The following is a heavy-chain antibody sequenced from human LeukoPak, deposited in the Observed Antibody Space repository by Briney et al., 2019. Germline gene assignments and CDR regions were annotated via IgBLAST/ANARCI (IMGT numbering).Heavy chain of an antibody. D-gene: IGHD3-22*01. CDR1: GFTFSSYW. CDR2: IKQDGSEE. V-gene: IGHV3-7*03. CDR3: ARDQVYSSGTYLRYFQF. Sequence: GGSLRLSCAASGFTFSSYWMSWVRQAPGEGLEWVANIKQDGSEEYYADSMRGRFTVSRDNAKSSLYLQINSLRAEDTAVYYCARDQVYSSGTYLRYFQFGGQGTLVTVSS. J-gene: IGHJ1*01.